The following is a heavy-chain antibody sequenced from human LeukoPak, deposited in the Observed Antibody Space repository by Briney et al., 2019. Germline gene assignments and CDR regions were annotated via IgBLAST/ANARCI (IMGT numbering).Heavy chain of an antibody. V-gene: IGHV3-15*01. CDR2: IKSKTDGGTT. Sequence: KPGGSLRLSCAASGFTFSNAWMSWVRQAPGKGLEWVGRIKSKTDGGTTDYAAPVKGRFTISRDDSKNTLYLQMNSLKTEDTAVYYCTTVSRITIFGVDPDYWGQGTLVTVSS. J-gene: IGHJ4*02. CDR3: TTVSRITIFGVDPDY. D-gene: IGHD3-3*01. CDR1: GFTFSNAW.